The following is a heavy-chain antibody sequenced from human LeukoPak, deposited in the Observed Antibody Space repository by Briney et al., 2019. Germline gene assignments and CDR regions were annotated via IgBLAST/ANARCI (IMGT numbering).Heavy chain of an antibody. Sequence: GGSLRLSCAASGFTLRTYWMSWVRQAPGKGLEWVSSITSSSLYMYYADSVKGRFTISRDNAKNSLSLQMNSLRAEDTAVYYCARDPYNGSYGDYYYYYMDVWGKGTTVTISS. CDR2: ITSSSLYM. CDR1: GFTLRTYW. J-gene: IGHJ6*03. V-gene: IGHV3-21*01. CDR3: ARDPYNGSYGDYYYYYMDV. D-gene: IGHD1-26*01.